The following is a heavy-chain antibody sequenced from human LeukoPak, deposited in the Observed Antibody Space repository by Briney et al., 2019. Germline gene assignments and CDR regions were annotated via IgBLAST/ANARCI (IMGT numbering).Heavy chain of an antibody. J-gene: IGHJ4*02. D-gene: IGHD5-18*01. CDR2: IWYDGSNK. V-gene: IGHV3-33*01. CDR1: RFTFSNYG. Sequence: GGCLRLSCAASRFTFSNYGMHWVRQAPGKGLEWVAVIWYDGSNKYYTDSVKGQFTISRDNSKNTPYLEMNSLRAEDRAVYYCARDPGRGYTYGYGFDYWGQGTLVTVPS. CDR3: ARDPGRGYTYGYGFDY.